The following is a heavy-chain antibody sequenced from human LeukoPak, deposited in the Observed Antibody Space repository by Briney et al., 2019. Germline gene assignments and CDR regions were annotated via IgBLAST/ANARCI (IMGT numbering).Heavy chain of an antibody. CDR2: ISGSGDST. V-gene: IGHV3-23*01. CDR3: ARPFYGSGSYIVAEYFHH. CDR1: GFTFSSYA. Sequence: GGSLRLSCTASGFTFSSYAMSWVRQTPGKGLEWVSAISGSGDSTFYADSVEGRFTISRDNSENTVYLQMNSLRADDTAPYYCARPFYGSGSYIVAEYFHHWGPGTLVTVSS. D-gene: IGHD3-10*01. J-gene: IGHJ1*01.